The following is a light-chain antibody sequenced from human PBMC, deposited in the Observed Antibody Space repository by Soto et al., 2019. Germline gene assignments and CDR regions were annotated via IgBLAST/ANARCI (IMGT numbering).Light chain of an antibody. J-gene: IGKJ4*01. V-gene: IGKV1-8*01. CDR2: AAS. CDR1: QGISSY. CDR3: QQYYSYPRIT. Sequence: AIRMTQSPSSLSASTGDRVTITCRASQGISSYLAWYQQKPGKAPKLLIYAASTSQSGVPSRFSGSGSGTDFTLTISCLQSEDFATYYCQQYYSYPRITFGGGTKVEIK.